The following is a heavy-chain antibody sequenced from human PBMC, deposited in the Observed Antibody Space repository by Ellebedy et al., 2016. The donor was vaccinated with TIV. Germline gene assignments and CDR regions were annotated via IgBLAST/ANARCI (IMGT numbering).Heavy chain of an antibody. D-gene: IGHD3-16*01. CDR2: IHRDGSAK. J-gene: IGHJ4*02. Sequence: PGGSLRLSCAASGFTFDTYWMAWVRQAPGKGLEWVPNIHRDGSAKFYVDSVNGRFTISRDNAKRSLFLQRNSLRVDDTAVYYCVTWGQSYGRWGQGSLVTISS. V-gene: IGHV3-7*03. CDR1: GFTFDTYW. CDR3: VTWGQSYGR.